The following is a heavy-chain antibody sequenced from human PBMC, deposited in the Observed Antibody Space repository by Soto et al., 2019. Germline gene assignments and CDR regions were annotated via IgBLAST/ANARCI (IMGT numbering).Heavy chain of an antibody. V-gene: IGHV5-51*01. D-gene: IGHD3-10*01. CDR3: ARHREVARLWFGELVPHRDNWFDP. Sequence: GESLKISCKGSGYSFTCYWIGWVRQMPGKGLEWMGIIYPGDSDTRYSPSFQGQVTISADKSISTAYLQWSSLKASDTAMYYWARHREVARLWFGELVPHRDNWFDPWGQGTLVTVSS. CDR1: GYSFTCYW. CDR2: IYPGDSDT. J-gene: IGHJ5*02.